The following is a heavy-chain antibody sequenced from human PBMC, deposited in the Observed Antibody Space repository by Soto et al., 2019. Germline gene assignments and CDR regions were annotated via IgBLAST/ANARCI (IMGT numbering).Heavy chain of an antibody. CDR1: GYSFTSYL. V-gene: IGHV1-46*01. J-gene: IGHJ4*02. CDR2: INPSDGSI. CDR3: AFSGYDSDFSRYFDH. D-gene: IGHD5-12*01. Sequence: ASVKVSCKASGYSFTSYLMHWVRQATGQGLDWMGLINPSDGSITYSQKVQGRITMTRDTSTSTVYMELSSLRSEDTALYYCAFSGYDSDFSRYFDHWGQGTPVTVSS.